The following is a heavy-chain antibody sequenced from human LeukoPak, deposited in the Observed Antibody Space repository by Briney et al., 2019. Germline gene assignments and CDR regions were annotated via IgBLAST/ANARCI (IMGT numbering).Heavy chain of an antibody. V-gene: IGHV4-4*07. D-gene: IGHD1-26*01. CDR1: GGSVTTYY. Sequence: PSETLSLTCTVSGGSVTTYYWSWIRQSAGKGLEWIGHISTSGTTTYNPPLKSRVTMSVDTSKNQFSLKLTSVTAADTAVYYCVREATVVGATIIWGQGTLVTVSS. CDR2: ISTSGTT. CDR3: VREATVVGATII. J-gene: IGHJ4*02.